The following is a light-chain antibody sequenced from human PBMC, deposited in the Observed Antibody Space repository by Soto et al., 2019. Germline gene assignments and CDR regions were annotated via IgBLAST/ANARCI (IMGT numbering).Light chain of an antibody. CDR2: GAS. V-gene: IGKV3-20*01. CDR1: QSVSSSY. Sequence: EIVLTQSPGTLSLSPGERATLSCRASQSVSSSYLAWYQQKPGQAPRLLIYGASSRATGIPDRFSGSGSGTDFTFIIIRLEPEDFAVYYCQQYGSSPRTFGQGTKVDIK. J-gene: IGKJ1*01. CDR3: QQYGSSPRT.